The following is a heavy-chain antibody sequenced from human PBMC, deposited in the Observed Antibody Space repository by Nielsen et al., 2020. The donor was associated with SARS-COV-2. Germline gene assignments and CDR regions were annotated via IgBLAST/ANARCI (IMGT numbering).Heavy chain of an antibody. CDR1: GYSFNMYT. V-gene: IGHV7-4-1*02. Sequence: ASVQVSCKASGYSFNMYTMNWVRQAPPQGLEWLGWINTNTGDPTYAQGSSGRFVFSVATSVTTAYLQISSLGAEDTAVYYCARKTCGSTSCPFGYGGQGTLVSVSS. CDR2: INTNTGDP. D-gene: IGHD2-2*01. J-gene: IGHJ4*02. CDR3: ARKTCGSTSCPFGY.